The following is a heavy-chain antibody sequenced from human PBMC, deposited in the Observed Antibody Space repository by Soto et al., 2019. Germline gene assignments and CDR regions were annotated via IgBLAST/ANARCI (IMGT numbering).Heavy chain of an antibody. J-gene: IGHJ4*02. CDR1: GYSFISHG. CDR3: ARDSPHSGSSGFDY. D-gene: IGHD1-26*01. Sequence: QVQLVQSGGEVKKPGASVTVSCKASGYSFISHGLSWVRQAPGQGLEWMGWISVYNGNTNYAQKLQGRVTMTTDTATSTVYMELRSLRSDDTAVYYCARDSPHSGSSGFDYWGQGTLVTVSS. CDR2: ISVYNGNT. V-gene: IGHV1-18*01.